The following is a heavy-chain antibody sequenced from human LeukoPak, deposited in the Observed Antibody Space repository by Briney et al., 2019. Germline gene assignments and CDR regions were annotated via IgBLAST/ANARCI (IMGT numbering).Heavy chain of an antibody. CDR1: GYSISSGYY. Sequence: SDTLSLTCTVSGYSISSGYYWSWIRQPAGKGLEWIGRIYTSGSTNYNPSLKSRVTMSVDTSKNQFSLKLSSVTAADTAVDYCGGGGMVRGVIVGKFAYWGKETLVT. D-gene: IGHD3-10*01. J-gene: IGHJ4*02. CDR3: GGGGMVRGVIVGKFAY. CDR2: IYTSGST. V-gene: IGHV4-4*07.